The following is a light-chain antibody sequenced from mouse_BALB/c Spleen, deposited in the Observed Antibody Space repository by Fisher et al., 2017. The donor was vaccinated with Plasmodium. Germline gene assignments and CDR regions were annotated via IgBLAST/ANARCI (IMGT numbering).Light chain of an antibody. V-gene: IGKV1-135*01. J-gene: IGKJ1*01. CDR2: LVS. Sequence: VITQTTLTLSVTIGQPASISCKSSQSLLNSDGKTYLSWLLQRPGQSPKRLIYLVSKLNSGVPDRFTGSGSGTDFTLKISRVEAEDLGVYYCWQGTHFPWTFGGGTKLEIE. CDR1: QSLLNSDGKTY. CDR3: WQGTHFPWT.